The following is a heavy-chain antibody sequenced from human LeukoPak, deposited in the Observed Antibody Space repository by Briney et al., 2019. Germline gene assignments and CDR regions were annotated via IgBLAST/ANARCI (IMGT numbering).Heavy chain of an antibody. Sequence: PGGSLRLSCAASGFTFGSYAMSWVRQAPGKGLEWVSAISGRGGSTYYADSVKGRFTISRDNSKNTLYLQMNSLRAEDTAVYYCAKVVLGGWYFDYWGQGTLVTVSS. J-gene: IGHJ4*02. CDR1: GFTFGSYA. CDR3: AKVVLGGWYFDY. D-gene: IGHD6-19*01. CDR2: ISGRGGST. V-gene: IGHV3-23*01.